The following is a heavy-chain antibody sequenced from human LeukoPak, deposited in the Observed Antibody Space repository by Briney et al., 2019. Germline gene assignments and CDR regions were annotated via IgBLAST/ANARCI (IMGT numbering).Heavy chain of an antibody. CDR2: ISYDGSNK. V-gene: IGHV3-30*18. D-gene: IGHD4-11*01. CDR3: AKAHPRRDRLTTVIDS. J-gene: IGHJ5*02. Sequence: PGGSLRLSCAASGFSFSSSGMHWVRQAPGKGLEWVAVISYDGSNKYYADSVKGRFSISRDNSKNTLFLQMSSLRADDTAVYYCAKAHPRRDRLTTVIDSWGQGTLVTVSS. CDR1: GFSFSSSG.